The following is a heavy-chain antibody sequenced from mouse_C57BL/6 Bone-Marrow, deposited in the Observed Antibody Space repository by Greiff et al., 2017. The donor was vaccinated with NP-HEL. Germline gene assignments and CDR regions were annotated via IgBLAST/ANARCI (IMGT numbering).Heavy chain of an antibody. Sequence: VQLQQSGAELVRPGTSVKVSCKASGYAFTNYLIEWVKQRPGQGLEWIGVINPGSGGTNYNEKFKGKATLTADKSSSTAYRQLSSLTSEDSAVYFCARSYDFDYWGQGTTLTVSS. D-gene: IGHD2-14*01. V-gene: IGHV1-54*01. J-gene: IGHJ2*01. CDR1: GYAFTNYL. CDR2: INPGSGGT. CDR3: ARSYDFDY.